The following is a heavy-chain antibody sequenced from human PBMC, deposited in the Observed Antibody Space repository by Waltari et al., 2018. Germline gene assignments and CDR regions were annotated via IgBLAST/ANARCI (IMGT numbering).Heavy chain of an antibody. V-gene: IGHV4-39*01. J-gene: IGHJ4*02. CDR1: GGSISSSSYY. D-gene: IGHD2-15*01. Sequence: QLQLQESGPGLVKPSETLSLTCTVSGGSISSSSYYWGWIRQPPGKGLEWIGTIYYSGSTYYNPSIKSRVTISVDTSKNQFSLKLSSVTAADTAVYYGARRGVVVAATSYFDYWGQGTLVIVSS. CDR3: ARRGVVVAATSYFDY. CDR2: IYYSGST.